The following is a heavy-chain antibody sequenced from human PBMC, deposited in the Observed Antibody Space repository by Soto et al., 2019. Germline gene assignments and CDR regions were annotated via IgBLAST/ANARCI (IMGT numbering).Heavy chain of an antibody. Sequence: SETLSLTCTVSGGSISSGGYYWSWIRQHPGKGLEWIGYIYYSGSTYYNPSLKSRVTISVDTSKNQFSLKLSSVTAADTAVYYCARFIRLNTPFQWFDPWGQGTLVTVSS. CDR1: GGSISSGGYY. CDR3: ARFIRLNTPFQWFDP. D-gene: IGHD5-18*01. CDR2: IYYSGST. J-gene: IGHJ5*02. V-gene: IGHV4-31*03.